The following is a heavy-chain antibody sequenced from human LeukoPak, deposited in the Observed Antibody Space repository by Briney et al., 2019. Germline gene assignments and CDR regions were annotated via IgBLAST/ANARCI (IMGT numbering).Heavy chain of an antibody. CDR3: ARPYSSSWYYFDY. CDR1: GYTFTGYY. Sequence: ASVKVSCKASGYTFTGYYMHWVRQAPGQGLEWMGWINPNSGGTNYAQKFQGRVTMTRDTSISTAYMELGRLRSDDTAVYYCARPYSSSWYYFDYWGQGTLVTVSS. V-gene: IGHV1-2*02. D-gene: IGHD6-13*01. J-gene: IGHJ4*02. CDR2: INPNSGGT.